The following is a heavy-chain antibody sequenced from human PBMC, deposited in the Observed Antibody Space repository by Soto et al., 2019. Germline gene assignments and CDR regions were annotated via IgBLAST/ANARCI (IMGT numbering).Heavy chain of an antibody. CDR2: IIPIFGTA. J-gene: IGHJ6*02. V-gene: IGHV1-69*13. D-gene: IGHD2-15*01. Sequence: SVKVSCKASGGTFSSYAISWVRQAPGQGLEWMGGIIPIFGTANYAQKFQGRVTITADESTSTAYMELSSLRSEDTAVYYCARAGYCSGGSCYPTYGYYYYYYGMDVWGQGTTVSVSS. CDR3: ARAGYCSGGSCYPTYGYYYYYYGMDV. CDR1: GGTFSSYA.